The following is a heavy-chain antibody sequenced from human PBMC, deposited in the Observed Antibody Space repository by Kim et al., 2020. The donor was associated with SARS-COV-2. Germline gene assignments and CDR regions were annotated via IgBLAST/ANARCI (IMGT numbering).Heavy chain of an antibody. CDR2: ISWNSGSI. Sequence: GGSLRLSCAASGFTFDDYAMHWVRQAPGKGLEWVSGISWNSGSIGYADSVKGRFTISRDNAKNSLYLQMNSLRAEDTALYYCAKDSGGDLGYCTIGVCYFDCWGQGTLVTVSS. D-gene: IGHD2-8*01. J-gene: IGHJ4*02. CDR1: GFTFDDYA. CDR3: AKDSGGDLGYCTIGVCYFDC. V-gene: IGHV3-9*01.